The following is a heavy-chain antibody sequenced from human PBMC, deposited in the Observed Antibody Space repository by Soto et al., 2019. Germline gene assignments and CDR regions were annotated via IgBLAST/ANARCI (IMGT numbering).Heavy chain of an antibody. J-gene: IGHJ4*02. Sequence: KTSETLSLTCTVSGGSVSSGSYYWSWIRQPPGKGLEWIGYIYYSGSINYNPSLKSRVTTSVDTSKNQFSLKLSSVTAADTAVYYCARTDRYQLSSFSDYWGQGTLVTVSS. CDR1: GGSVSSGSYY. CDR2: IYYSGSI. D-gene: IGHD2-2*01. CDR3: ARTDRYQLSSFSDY. V-gene: IGHV4-61*01.